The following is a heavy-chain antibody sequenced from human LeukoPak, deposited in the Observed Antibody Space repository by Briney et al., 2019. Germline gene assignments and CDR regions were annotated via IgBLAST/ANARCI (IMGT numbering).Heavy chain of an antibody. Sequence: GGSLRLSCAASGFTFSTYWMSWVRQAPGKGLEWVANINQDGSEKYYVDSVKGRFTISRDNAKKSLYLQMNSLRAEDTAVYYCARDTRYCVSTSCYRGAFDIWGRGTMVSVSS. V-gene: IGHV3-7*01. J-gene: IGHJ3*02. CDR2: INQDGSEK. CDR1: GFTFSTYW. D-gene: IGHD2-2*02. CDR3: ARDTRYCVSTSCYRGAFDI.